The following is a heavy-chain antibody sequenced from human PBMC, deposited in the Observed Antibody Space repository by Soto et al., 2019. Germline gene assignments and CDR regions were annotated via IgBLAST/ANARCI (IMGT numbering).Heavy chain of an antibody. J-gene: IGHJ2*01. CDR1: GFTFRGYV. V-gene: IGHV3-30*18. CDR2: ISEDGSDK. CDR3: AKGAGCSWHWYFDP. D-gene: IGHD6-13*01. Sequence: QVQLVESGGGVVQPGGSLRLSCAASGFTFRGYVTHWVRQAPGKGLEWVAVISEDGSDKYYAGSVQGRFTISRDDSRNTLYLQMNSLRTDDTSVYYCAKGAGCSWHWYFDPWGRGTLVTVSS.